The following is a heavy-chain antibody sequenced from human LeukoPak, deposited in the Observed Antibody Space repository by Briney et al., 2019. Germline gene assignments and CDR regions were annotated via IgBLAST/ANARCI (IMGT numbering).Heavy chain of an antibody. CDR2: VIPIFGTA. J-gene: IGHJ4*02. V-gene: IGHV1-69*05. Sequence: SVKVSCKASGGTFSSYAISWVRQAPGQGLEWMGRVIPIFGTANYAQKFQGRVTITTDESTSTAYMELSSLRSEDTAVYYCARVASHGDYDYFDYWGQGTLVTVSS. D-gene: IGHD4-17*01. CDR3: ARVASHGDYDYFDY. CDR1: GGTFSSYA.